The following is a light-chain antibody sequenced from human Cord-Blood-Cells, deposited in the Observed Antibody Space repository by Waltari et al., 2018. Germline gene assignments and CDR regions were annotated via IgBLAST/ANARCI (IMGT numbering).Light chain of an antibody. CDR1: SSNIGAGYD. Sequence: SVLTQPPSVFGAPGQRVTISCTGSSSNIGAGYDVHWYQQLPGTAPKLLIYGNSNRPSGVPDRFSGSKSGTSASLAITGLQAEDEADYYCQSYDSSLSGLWVFGGGTKLTVL. J-gene: IGLJ3*02. CDR3: QSYDSSLSGLWV. CDR2: GNS. V-gene: IGLV1-40*01.